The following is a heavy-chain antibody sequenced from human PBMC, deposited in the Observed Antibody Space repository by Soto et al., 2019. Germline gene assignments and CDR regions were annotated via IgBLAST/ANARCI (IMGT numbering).Heavy chain of an antibody. V-gene: IGHV4-34*01. CDR3: ARVPQQLFLHWFDP. D-gene: IGHD6-13*01. CDR1: GGSFSGYY. Sequence: QVQLQQWGAGLLKPSETLSLTCAVYGGSFSGYYWSWIRQPPGKGLEWIGEINHSGSTNYNPSLKSRVTISVDTSKNQFSLKLSSVTAADTAVYYCARVPQQLFLHWFDPWGQGTLVTVSS. J-gene: IGHJ5*02. CDR2: INHSGST.